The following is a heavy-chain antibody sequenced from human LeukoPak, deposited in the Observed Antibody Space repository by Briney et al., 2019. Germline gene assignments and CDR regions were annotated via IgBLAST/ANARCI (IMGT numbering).Heavy chain of an antibody. CDR1: GGPISSGSYY. V-gene: IGHV4-61*02. CDR2: IYTSGST. CDR3: ARYYYGMDV. J-gene: IGHJ6*02. Sequence: PSQTLSLTCTVSGGPISSGSYYWSWIRQPAGKGLEWIGRIYTSGSTNYNPSLKSRVTISVDTSKNQFSLKLSSVTAADTAVYYCARYYYGMDVWGQGTTVTVSS.